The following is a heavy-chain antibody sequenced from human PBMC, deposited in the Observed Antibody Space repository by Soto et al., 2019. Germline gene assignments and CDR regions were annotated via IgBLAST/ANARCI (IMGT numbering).Heavy chain of an antibody. D-gene: IGHD2-2*01. CDR3: ASTGYCSSTSCYGVYYYGMDV. Sequence: GESLNLSCKGSGYSFTRYLISWVRQMPGKGLEWMGRIDPSDSYTNYSPSFQGHVTISADKSISTAYLQWSSLKASDAAMYYCASTGYCSSTSCYGVYYYGMDVWGQGTTVTVSS. CDR2: IDPSDSYT. CDR1: GYSFTRYL. J-gene: IGHJ6*02. V-gene: IGHV5-10-1*01.